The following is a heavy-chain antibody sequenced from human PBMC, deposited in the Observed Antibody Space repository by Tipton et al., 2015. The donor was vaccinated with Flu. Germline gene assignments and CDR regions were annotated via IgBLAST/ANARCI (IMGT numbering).Heavy chain of an antibody. V-gene: IGHV4-59*04. D-gene: IGHD4-11*01. CDR2: IHRSGST. CDR1: GGSIGSYY. J-gene: IGHJ5*02. Sequence: TLSLTCTVSGGSIGSYYWGWIRQSPGKGLEWIGNIHRSGSTYYNPSLRSRVTISVDTSKNQFSLRLTSVTAADTAVYYCARRDYSNYVSDPKNWFDPWGQGILVTVSS. CDR3: ARRDYSNYVSDPKNWFDP.